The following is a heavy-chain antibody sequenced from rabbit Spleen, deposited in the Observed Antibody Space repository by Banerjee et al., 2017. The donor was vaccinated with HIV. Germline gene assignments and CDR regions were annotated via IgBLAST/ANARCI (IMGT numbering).Heavy chain of an antibody. V-gene: IGHV1S40*01. D-gene: IGHD2-1*01. CDR1: GFSFSSNYY. Sequence: QSLEESGGDLVKPGASLTLTCTASGFSFSSNYYICWVRQAPGKGLEWIACIYTDSGSTWYASRAKGRFTISKTSSTTVTLQMTSLTAADTATYFCARSGGDIYDFKLWGPGTLVTVS. J-gene: IGHJ4*01. CDR3: ARSGGDIYDFKL. CDR2: IYTDSGST.